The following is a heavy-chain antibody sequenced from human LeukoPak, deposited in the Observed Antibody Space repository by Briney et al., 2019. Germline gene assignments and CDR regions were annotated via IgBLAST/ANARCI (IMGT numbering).Heavy chain of an antibody. V-gene: IGHV3-53*01. CDR1: GFTVSSNY. Sequence: GGSLRLSCAASGFTVSSNYMSWVRQAPGKGLEWVSVIYSGGSTYYADSVKGRFTISRDNSKNTLYLQMDSLRAEDTAVYYCARGPSIAAAGTTFPFDYWGQGTLVTVSS. D-gene: IGHD6-13*01. CDR3: ARGPSIAAAGTTFPFDY. J-gene: IGHJ4*02. CDR2: IYSGGST.